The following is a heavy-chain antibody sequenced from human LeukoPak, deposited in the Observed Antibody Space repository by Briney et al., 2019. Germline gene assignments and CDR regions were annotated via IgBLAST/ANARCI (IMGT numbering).Heavy chain of an antibody. Sequence: GGSLRLSCAASGFTFSSSWVTWVRQAPGKGLEWVAIIKPDGSDKSYVDSVKGRFTVSRDNAKNSLYLQMSSLRTEDTAVYYCARDPSYGALDYWGQGTLVTVSS. CDR2: IKPDGSDK. J-gene: IGHJ4*02. CDR1: GFTFSSSW. D-gene: IGHD4-17*01. CDR3: ARDPSYGALDY. V-gene: IGHV3-7*01.